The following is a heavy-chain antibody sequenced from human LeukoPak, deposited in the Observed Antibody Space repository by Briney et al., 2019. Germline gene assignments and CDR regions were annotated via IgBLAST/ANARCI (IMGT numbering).Heavy chain of an antibody. CDR2: INAGNGNT. CDR1: GYTFTSYA. V-gene: IGHV1-3*01. J-gene: IGHJ5*02. CDR3: AREQKRGYCSSTSCYQFDP. Sequence: ASVKVSCKASGYTFTSYAMHWVRQAPGQRLEWMGWINAGNGNTKYSQKFQGRVTMTRDTSISTAYMELTRLRSDDTAVYYCAREQKRGYCSSTSCYQFDPWGQGTLVTVSS. D-gene: IGHD2-2*01.